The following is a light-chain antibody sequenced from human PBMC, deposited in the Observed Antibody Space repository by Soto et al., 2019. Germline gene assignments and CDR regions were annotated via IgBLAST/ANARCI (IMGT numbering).Light chain of an antibody. CDR3: QQRQYWPPIT. CDR2: GAS. Sequence: DIQMTQSPPSGSASVGYRCTITCRASQDVGKWLAWYQQKPGKAPTLLIHGASSLQSGVPPRYSGSGYGTDFTLTISSLQSEDFAVYYCQQRQYWPPITFGQGTRLEIK. CDR1: QDVGKW. V-gene: IGKV1-12*01. J-gene: IGKJ5*01.